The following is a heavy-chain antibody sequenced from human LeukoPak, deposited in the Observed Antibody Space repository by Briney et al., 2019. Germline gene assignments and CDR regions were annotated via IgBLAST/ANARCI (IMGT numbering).Heavy chain of an antibody. Sequence: SETLSLTCAVYGGSFSGYYWSWIRQPPGKGLEWIGEINHSGSTKYNPPLKSRVTISIDTSKNQLSLKLSSVTAADTAVYSCVRHVARAFDIWGQGTKVTVSS. CDR2: INHSGST. CDR3: VRHVARAFDI. V-gene: IGHV4-34*01. CDR1: GGSFSGYY. J-gene: IGHJ3*02.